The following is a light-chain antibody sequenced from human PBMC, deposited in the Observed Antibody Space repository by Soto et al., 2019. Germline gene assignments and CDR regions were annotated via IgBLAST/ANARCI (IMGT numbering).Light chain of an antibody. Sequence: EIVFTPSPATLSFSPGGRSTLSCRASQSVSSYLAWYQQKPGQAPRLLIYDASNRATGIPARFSGSGSGTDFTLTISSLEPEDFAVYYCQQRSNWPPTFGQGTRLE. CDR1: QSVSSY. J-gene: IGKJ5*01. V-gene: IGKV3-11*01. CDR2: DAS. CDR3: QQRSNWPPT.